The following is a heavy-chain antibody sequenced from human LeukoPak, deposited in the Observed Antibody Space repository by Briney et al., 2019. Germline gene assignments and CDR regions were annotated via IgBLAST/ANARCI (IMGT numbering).Heavy chain of an antibody. CDR2: INHSGST. J-gene: IGHJ6*03. CDR3: ARVTYYYGSGSYYNGYYYDRHYYYYMDV. V-gene: IGHV4-34*01. D-gene: IGHD3-10*01. CDR1: GGSFSGYY. Sequence: SETLSLTCAVYGGSFSGYYWSWIRQPPGKGLEWIGEINHSGSTNYNPSLKSRVTISVDTSKNQFSLKLSSVTAADTAVYYCARVTYYYGSGSYYNGYYYDRHYYYYMDVWGKGTTVTISS.